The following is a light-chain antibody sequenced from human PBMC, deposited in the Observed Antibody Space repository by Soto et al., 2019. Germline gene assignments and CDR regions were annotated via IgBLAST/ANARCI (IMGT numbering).Light chain of an antibody. CDR1: QTVDSTY. CDR2: GAS. Sequence: LKRAAGALFLSLGESATLACRASQTVDSTYLAWYQQKPGQAPSLLLYGASTRATGIPDRFSGSGSGTDFTPTISRLEPEDFAVCYCHQYGSSVTFGQGTKVEIK. V-gene: IGKV3-20*01. J-gene: IGKJ1*01. CDR3: HQYGSSVT.